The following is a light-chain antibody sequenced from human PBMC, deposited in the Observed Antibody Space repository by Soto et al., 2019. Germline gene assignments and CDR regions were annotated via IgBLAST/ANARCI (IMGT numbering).Light chain of an antibody. Sequence: QSALTQPPSVSLSPGQSITISCTGTSSDVGGYIYVSWYQQHPGKAPKLMIYDVTSRPSGVSYRFSGSKSGNTASLTISGLQAEDEADYYCSSYTTSSSYVFGTGTKVTVL. J-gene: IGLJ1*01. V-gene: IGLV2-14*01. CDR1: SSDVGGYIY. CDR2: DVT. CDR3: SSYTTSSSYV.